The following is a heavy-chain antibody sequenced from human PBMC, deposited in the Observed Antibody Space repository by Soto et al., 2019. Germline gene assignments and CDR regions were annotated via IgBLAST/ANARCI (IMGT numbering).Heavy chain of an antibody. CDR3: ARREIQGPIDY. D-gene: IGHD1-26*01. Sequence: QVQLQESGPGLVKPSDTLSLTCAVSGYSISSSNWWGWIRQPPGKGLEWIGYIYYSGTTYYNPSLKRRVTMSVDTSKNKFSLQLTSVTAVDTAVYYCARREIQGPIDYWGQGTLVTVSS. CDR2: IYYSGTT. J-gene: IGHJ4*02. V-gene: IGHV4-28*01. CDR1: GYSISSSNW.